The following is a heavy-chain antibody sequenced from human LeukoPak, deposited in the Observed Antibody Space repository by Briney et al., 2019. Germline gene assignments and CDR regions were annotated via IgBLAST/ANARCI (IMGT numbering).Heavy chain of an antibody. CDR2: ISGSGGST. J-gene: IGHJ3*02. V-gene: IGHV3-23*01. Sequence: VGSLRLSCAASGFTFSSYAMSWVRQAPGKGLGWVSGISGSGGSTYYADSVKGRFTISRDNSKNTLYLQMNSLRAEDTAVYYCARIVGVAARPVFDIWGLGTMVTVSS. D-gene: IGHD6-6*01. CDR3: ARIVGVAARPVFDI. CDR1: GFTFSSYA.